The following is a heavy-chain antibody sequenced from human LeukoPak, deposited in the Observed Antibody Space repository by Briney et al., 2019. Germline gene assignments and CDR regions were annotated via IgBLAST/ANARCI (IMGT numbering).Heavy chain of an antibody. V-gene: IGHV1-18*01. Sequence: GASVRLSCKASGYIFTTYGISWVRQAPGQGLDWMGWISAYDGKTNYAQKFQGRVTMTTDTSTSTAYMELRSLRSDDTAVYYCARDWEWSPQVDWFDPWGQGTLVTVSS. CDR1: GYIFTTYG. CDR2: ISAYDGKT. J-gene: IGHJ5*02. CDR3: ARDWEWSPQVDWFDP. D-gene: IGHD3-3*01.